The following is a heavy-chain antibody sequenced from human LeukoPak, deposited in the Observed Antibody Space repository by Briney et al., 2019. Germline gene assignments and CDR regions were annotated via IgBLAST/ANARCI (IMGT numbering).Heavy chain of an antibody. Sequence: SETLSLTCTVSVGPNNIRNYHGAWIRQPPGNGREWIGCIYYSGSTSYNPSFESRVTISVDTSKNQFSLKLSSVTAADTAVYYCASPARCGGDCSDVLLYYWGQGTLVTVSS. J-gene: IGHJ4*02. D-gene: IGHD2-21*02. CDR3: ASPARCGGDCSDVLLYY. CDR2: IYYSGST. V-gene: IGHV4-39*01. CDR1: VGPNNIRNYH.